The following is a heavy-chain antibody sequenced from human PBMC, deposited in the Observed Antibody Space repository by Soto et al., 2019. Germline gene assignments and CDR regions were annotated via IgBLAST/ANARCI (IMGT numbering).Heavy chain of an antibody. CDR3: ARDSLSGTDAFDI. CDR2: ISVYNGNT. J-gene: IGHJ3*02. V-gene: IGHV1-18*01. CDR1: GYTFFNYG. Sequence: QVQLVQSGAEVKKPGASVKVSCKASGYTFFNYGVTWVRQAPGQGLEWMGWISVYNGNTNYAQKLQGRVTLTTDISTSTAYMELRSLTSDATAVYYCARDSLSGTDAFDIWGQGTMVTFSS. D-gene: IGHD1-26*01.